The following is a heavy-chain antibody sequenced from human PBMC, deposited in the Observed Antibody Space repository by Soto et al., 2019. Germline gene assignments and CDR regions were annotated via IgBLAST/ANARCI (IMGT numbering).Heavy chain of an antibody. CDR3: ARVDGYSYGLGGGY. J-gene: IGHJ4*02. CDR1: GYTFTANY. Sequence: QVQLVQSGAEVKKPGASVKVSCKASGYTFTANYMHWVRQAPGQGLEWVGWINPNSGGINYAQEFQGRVTMTRDTSINTAYMELSRLRSDDTAVYYCARVDGYSYGLGGGYWGQGTLVTVSA. V-gene: IGHV1-2*02. D-gene: IGHD5-18*01. CDR2: INPNSGGI.